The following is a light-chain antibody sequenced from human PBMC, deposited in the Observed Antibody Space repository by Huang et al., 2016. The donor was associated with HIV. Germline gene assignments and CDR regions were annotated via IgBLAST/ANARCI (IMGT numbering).Light chain of an antibody. V-gene: IGKV2-28*01. J-gene: IGKJ5*01. CDR3: MQALQTPRT. Sequence: DIVMTQSPFSLAVTPGEPASISCRSSQSLLHSNGYNYLDWYLQKPGQSPQLLIYLCSNRASGVPDRFSGSGSVTDFTLKISRVEAEDVGVYYCMQALQTPRTFGQGTRLEIK. CDR1: QSLLHSNGYNY. CDR2: LCS.